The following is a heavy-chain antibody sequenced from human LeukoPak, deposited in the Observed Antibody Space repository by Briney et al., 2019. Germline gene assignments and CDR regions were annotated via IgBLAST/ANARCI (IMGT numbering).Heavy chain of an antibody. CDR2: ITITGSSP. V-gene: IGHV3-23*01. J-gene: IGHJ4*02. CDR3: AKSSSSWSYFFNY. CDR1: GFTFSGYA. D-gene: IGHD6-13*01. Sequence: GGSLRLSCAASGFTFSGYAMAWVRQAPGKGLEWVSSITITGSSPSYADSVKGRFTVSRDNSKNTLYLQMNSLRAEDTAVYFCAKSSSSWSYFFNYWGQGTLVTVSS.